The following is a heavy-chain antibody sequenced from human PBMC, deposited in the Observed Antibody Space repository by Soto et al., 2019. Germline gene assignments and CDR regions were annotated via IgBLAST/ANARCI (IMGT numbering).Heavy chain of an antibody. D-gene: IGHD4-17*01. CDR3: ARCGYGDPSTFDY. CDR2: IYHNGST. J-gene: IGHJ4*02. Sequence: QLQLQESGSGLVKPSQTLSLTCAVSGGSISSGGYSWSWIRQPPGKGLEWIGYIYHNGSTYYNPSLKSRVTISVDRSKNQFSLKLSSVTAADTAVYYCARCGYGDPSTFDYWGQGTLVTVSS. V-gene: IGHV4-30-2*01. CDR1: GGSISSGGYS.